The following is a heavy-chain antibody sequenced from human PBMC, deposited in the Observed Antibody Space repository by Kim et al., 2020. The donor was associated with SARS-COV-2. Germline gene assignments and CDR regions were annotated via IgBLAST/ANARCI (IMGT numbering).Heavy chain of an antibody. CDR2: INQDGSEE. CDR1: GFTFSEYW. V-gene: IGHV3-7*01. D-gene: IGHD3-3*01. CDR3: ARDPYDFYRGNYFFGAFDI. J-gene: IGHJ3*02. Sequence: GGSLRLSCAASGFTFSEYWMTWVRQAPGKGLEWVANINQDGSEEQYVDSVKGRFTIFRDNAKNSLYLQMNSLRAEDTAVYYCARDPYDFYRGNYFFGAFDIWGQGTKVTVSS.